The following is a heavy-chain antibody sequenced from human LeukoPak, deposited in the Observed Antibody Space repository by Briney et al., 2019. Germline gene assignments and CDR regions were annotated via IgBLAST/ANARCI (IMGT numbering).Heavy chain of an antibody. CDR3: ARDLRQDY. V-gene: IGHV3-30-3*01. CDR1: GFTFSSYA. Sequence: PGGSLRLSCAASGFTFSSYAMHWVRQAPGKGLEWVAVISYDGSNKYYADSVKGRFTISRDNSKNTLYLQMNSLRAEDTAVYYCARDLRQDYWGQGTLVTVSS. CDR2: ISYDGSNK. J-gene: IGHJ4*02.